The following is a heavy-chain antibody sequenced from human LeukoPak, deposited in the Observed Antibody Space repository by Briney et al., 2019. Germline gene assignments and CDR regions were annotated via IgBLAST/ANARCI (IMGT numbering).Heavy chain of an antibody. CDR3: AREGGSGSYL. V-gene: IGHV3-73*01. CDR1: GFTFSGSA. D-gene: IGHD3-10*01. CDR2: IRSKAD. Sequence: PGGSLRLSCAASGFTFSGSAIHWVRQASGKGLEWVGRIRSKADYAASVKGKFTISRDDSKNTAYLQMNSLRAEDTAVYYCAREGGSGSYLWGQGTLVTVSS. J-gene: IGHJ4*02.